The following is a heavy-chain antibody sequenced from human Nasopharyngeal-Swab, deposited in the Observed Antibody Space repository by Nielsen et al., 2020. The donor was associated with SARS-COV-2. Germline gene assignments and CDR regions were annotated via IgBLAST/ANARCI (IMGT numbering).Heavy chain of an antibody. CDR1: GFTFSSYS. J-gene: IGHJ5*02. D-gene: IGHD3-22*01. V-gene: IGHV3-21*01. CDR2: ISSSSSYI. Sequence: GESLKISCAASGFTFSSYSMNWVRQAPGKGLEWVSSISSSSSYIYYADSVKGRFTISRDNAKNSLYLQMNSLRAEDTAVYYCARDGHNYGSSGYNWFDPWGQGTLVTVSS. CDR3: ARDGHNYGSSGYNWFDP.